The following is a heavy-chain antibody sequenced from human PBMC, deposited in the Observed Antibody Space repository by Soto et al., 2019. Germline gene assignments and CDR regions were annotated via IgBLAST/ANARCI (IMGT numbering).Heavy chain of an antibody. CDR3: ARKDKSGYFNWFDP. Sequence: GESLKISCKGSGYSFTSYWIGWVRQMPGKGLEWMGIIFPSDSDTRYSPSFQGQVTISADRSTSTVFLQWASLKASDTAVYFCARKDKSGYFNWFDPWGQGTLVTVSS. CDR2: IFPSDSDT. CDR1: GYSFTSYW. V-gene: IGHV5-51*01. J-gene: IGHJ5*02. D-gene: IGHD3-22*01.